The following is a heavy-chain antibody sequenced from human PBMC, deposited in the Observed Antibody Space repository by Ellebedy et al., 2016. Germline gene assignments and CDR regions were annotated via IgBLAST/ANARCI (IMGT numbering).Heavy chain of an antibody. CDR2: IIPIFGTA. CDR3: ARALWFGELPYYFDY. D-gene: IGHD3-10*01. V-gene: IGHV1-69*13. Sequence: SVKVSCXASGGTFSSYAISWVRQAPGQGLEWMGGIIPIFGTANYAQKFQGRVTITADESTSTAYMELSSLRSEDTAVYYCARALWFGELPYYFDYWGQGTLVTVSS. J-gene: IGHJ4*02. CDR1: GGTFSSYA.